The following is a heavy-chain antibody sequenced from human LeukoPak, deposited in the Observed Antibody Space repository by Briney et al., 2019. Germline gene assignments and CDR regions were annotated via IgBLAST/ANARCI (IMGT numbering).Heavy chain of an antibody. Sequence: GGSLRLSCAASGFTFSSYGMHWVRQAPGKGLEWVAVISYDGSNKYYADSVKGRFTISRDNSKNTLYLQMNSLRAEDTAVYYCAKVYSSGWYPTDYWGQGTLVTVSS. D-gene: IGHD6-19*01. CDR1: GFTFSSYG. V-gene: IGHV3-30*18. J-gene: IGHJ4*02. CDR3: AKVYSSGWYPTDY. CDR2: ISYDGSNK.